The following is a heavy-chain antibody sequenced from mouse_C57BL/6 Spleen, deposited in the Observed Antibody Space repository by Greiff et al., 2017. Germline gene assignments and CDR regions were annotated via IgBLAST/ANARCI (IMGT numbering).Heavy chain of an antibody. CDR3: ARGSSYSYWYFDV. CDR1: GYAFSSSW. D-gene: IGHD1-1*01. CDR2: IYPGDGDT. Sequence: VMLVESGPELVKPGASVKISCKASGYAFSSSWMNWVKQRPGKGLEWIGRIYPGDGDTNYNGKFKGKATLTADKSSSTAYMQLSSLTSEDSAVYFCARGSSYSYWYFDVWGTGTTVTVSS. V-gene: IGHV1-82*01. J-gene: IGHJ1*03.